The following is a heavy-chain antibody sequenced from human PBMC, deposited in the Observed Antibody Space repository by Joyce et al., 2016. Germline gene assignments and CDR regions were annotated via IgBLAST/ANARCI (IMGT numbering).Heavy chain of an antibody. Sequence: EVQLVESGGGLVKPGGSLRLSCAASGFTFSSYRMGWVRQAPGKGLEWVSSLSSSSSYIKYTDSVKGRFTISRDNAKNSLYLQMNSLRVEDTAVYYCARSSYTNGIFDYWGQGTLVTVSS. V-gene: IGHV3-21*01. CDR3: ARSSYTNGIFDY. D-gene: IGHD2-8*01. CDR2: LSSSSSYI. CDR1: GFTFSSYR. J-gene: IGHJ4*02.